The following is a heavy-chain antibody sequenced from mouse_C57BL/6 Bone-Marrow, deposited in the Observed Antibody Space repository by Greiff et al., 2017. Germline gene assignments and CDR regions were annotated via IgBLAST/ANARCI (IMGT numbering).Heavy chain of an antibody. Sequence: EVKVVESEGGLVQPGSSMKLSCTASGFTFSDYYMAWVRQVPEKGLEWVANINYDGSSTYYLDSLKSRFIISRDNAKNILYLQMSSLKSEDTATYYCARAVITAVVAYFDYWGQGTTLTVSS. V-gene: IGHV5-16*01. J-gene: IGHJ2*01. CDR3: ARAVITAVVAYFDY. CDR1: GFTFSDYY. CDR2: INYDGSST. D-gene: IGHD1-1*01.